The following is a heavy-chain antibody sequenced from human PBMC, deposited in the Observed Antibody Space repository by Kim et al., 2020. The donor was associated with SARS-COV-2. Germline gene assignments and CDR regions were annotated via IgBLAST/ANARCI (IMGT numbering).Heavy chain of an antibody. CDR3: ARVSLGSNSWYYFDY. CDR2: ISSSIDYT. J-gene: IGHJ4*02. Sequence: GGSLRLSCAASGFTFSDYYMSWIRQAPGKGLEWVSYISSSIDYTNYADSLKGRFTISRDNAKNSLYLQMNSLRADDTAVYYCARVSLGSNSWYYFDYWGQGTMVTVSS. V-gene: IGHV3-11*05. CDR1: GFTFSDYY. D-gene: IGHD6-13*01.